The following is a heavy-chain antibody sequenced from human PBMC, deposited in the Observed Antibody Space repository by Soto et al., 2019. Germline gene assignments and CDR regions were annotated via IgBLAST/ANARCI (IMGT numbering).Heavy chain of an antibody. J-gene: IGHJ6*02. Sequence: EVQLLESGGGLVQPGGSLRLSCAASGFSFNSYGMSWARLPPGKGLEWVSAISASGGSTYYVDSVKGRFTISRDNSKDTVYLQMNRLSADDTAVYYCARRYYYGGSGPYGMDVWGQGTTVTVSS. CDR1: GFSFNSYG. CDR3: ARRYYYGGSGPYGMDV. D-gene: IGHD3-22*01. CDR2: ISASGGST. V-gene: IGHV3-23*01.